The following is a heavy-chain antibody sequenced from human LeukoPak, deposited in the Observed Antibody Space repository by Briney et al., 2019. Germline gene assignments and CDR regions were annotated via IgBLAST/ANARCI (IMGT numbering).Heavy chain of an antibody. D-gene: IGHD3-22*01. CDR2: INPNSGGT. V-gene: IGHV1-2*02. CDR1: GYTFTGYY. Sequence: ASVKVSCKASGYTFTGYYMHWVRQAPGQGLEWMGWINPNSGGTNYAQKLQGRVTMTTDTSTSTAYMELRSLRSDDTAVYYCARDEGGLVVAMEDYWGQGTLVTVSS. CDR3: ARDEGGLVVAMEDY. J-gene: IGHJ4*02.